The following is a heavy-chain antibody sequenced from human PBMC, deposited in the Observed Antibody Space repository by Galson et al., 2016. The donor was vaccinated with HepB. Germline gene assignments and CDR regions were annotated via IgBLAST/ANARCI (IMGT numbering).Heavy chain of an antibody. CDR3: ARETEHSTYWLDP. CDR2: IAPDTVNI. V-gene: IGHV3-30*04. Sequence: SLRLSCAASGFTFRDYAMHWVRQAPGRGLEWVALIAPDTVNIDYADSVRGRFIISHDNSKTTLYLEMNSLRNEDTAVYFCARETEHSTYWLDPWGPGTPVTVSA. J-gene: IGHJ5*02. CDR1: GFTFRDYA.